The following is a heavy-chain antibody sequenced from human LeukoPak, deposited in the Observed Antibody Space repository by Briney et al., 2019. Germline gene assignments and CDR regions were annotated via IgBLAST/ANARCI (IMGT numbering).Heavy chain of an antibody. J-gene: IGHJ1*01. Sequence: GGSLRLSCAASGLTFYSYGMSWVRQAPGKGLEWVSGISGSGDTTYYADSVKGRFTISRDNAKNSLYLQMSSLRDEDTAVYYCAGYLQYWGQGTLVTVSS. CDR3: AGYLQY. V-gene: IGHV3-23*01. CDR1: GLTFYSYG. CDR2: ISGSGDTT.